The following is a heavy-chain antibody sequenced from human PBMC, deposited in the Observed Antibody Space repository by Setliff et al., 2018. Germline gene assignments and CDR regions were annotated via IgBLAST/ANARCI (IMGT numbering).Heavy chain of an antibody. CDR3: ARQLCSSGYCYATTFDY. Sequence: SETLSLTCAVSGYSISSGYYWGWIRQAPGKGLEWIASIYRSGSTYYNPSLKSRVTISVDTSKNQFPLRLSSVTASDTAVYYCARQLCSSGYCYATTFDYWGQGTLVTVSS. J-gene: IGHJ4*02. V-gene: IGHV4-38-2*01. CDR1: GYSISSGYY. D-gene: IGHD3-22*01. CDR2: IYRSGST.